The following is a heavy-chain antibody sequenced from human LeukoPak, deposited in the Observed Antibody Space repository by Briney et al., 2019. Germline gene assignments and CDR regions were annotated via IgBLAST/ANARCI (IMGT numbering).Heavy chain of an antibody. Sequence: SETLSLTCTVSGGSISSYYWSWIRQPPGKGLEWIGYIYYSGSTNYNPSLKSRVTISVDTSKNQFSLKLSSVTAADTAVYYCARHVRGYCSGGSCYRYYYYYYYMDVWGKGTTVTISS. J-gene: IGHJ6*03. D-gene: IGHD2-15*01. V-gene: IGHV4-59*08. CDR2: IYYSGST. CDR3: ARHVRGYCSGGSCYRYYYYYYYMDV. CDR1: GGSISSYY.